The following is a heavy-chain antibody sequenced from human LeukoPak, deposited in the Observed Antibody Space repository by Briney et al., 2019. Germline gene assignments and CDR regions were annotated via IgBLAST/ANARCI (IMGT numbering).Heavy chain of an antibody. D-gene: IGHD6-13*01. CDR3: ARLPRAKPPYSSSWYNYYYYMDV. J-gene: IGHJ6*03. V-gene: IGHV4-34*01. Sequence: SETLSLTCAVYGGSFSGYYWSWIRQPPGKGLEWIGEINHSGSTNYNPSLKSRVTISVDTSKNQFSLKLSSVTAADTAVYYCARLPRAKPPYSSSWYNYYYYMDVWGKGTTVTISS. CDR2: INHSGST. CDR1: GGSFSGYY.